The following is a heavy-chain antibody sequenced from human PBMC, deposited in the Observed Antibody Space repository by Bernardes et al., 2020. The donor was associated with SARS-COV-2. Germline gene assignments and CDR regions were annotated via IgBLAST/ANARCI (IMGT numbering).Heavy chain of an antibody. D-gene: IGHD6-13*01. Sequence: GGSLRLSCAASGFTFSSYDLHWVRQATGKGLEWVSAIGTAGDTYYPGSVKGRFTISRENAKNSLYLQMNSLRAGDTAVYYCARAAAGKDYYYYGMDVWGQGTAVT. CDR3: ARAAAGKDYYYYGMDV. CDR1: GFTFSSYD. V-gene: IGHV3-13*01. CDR2: IGTAGDT. J-gene: IGHJ6*02.